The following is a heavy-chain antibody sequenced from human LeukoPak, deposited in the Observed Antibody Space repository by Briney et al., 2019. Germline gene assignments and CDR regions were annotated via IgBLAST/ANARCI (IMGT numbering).Heavy chain of an antibody. CDR2: IYSGGTT. V-gene: IGHV3-66*01. J-gene: IGHJ6*03. D-gene: IGHD1-26*01. Sequence: TGGSLRLSCAASGFTVSSNYISWVRQAPGKGLEWVSLIYSGGTTYYADSVKGRFTISRDNSKNTLYLQMNSLRAEDTAVYYCARVGGSYYVDYYYYMDVWDKGTTVTVSS. CDR3: ARVGGSYYVDYYYYMDV. CDR1: GFTVSSNY.